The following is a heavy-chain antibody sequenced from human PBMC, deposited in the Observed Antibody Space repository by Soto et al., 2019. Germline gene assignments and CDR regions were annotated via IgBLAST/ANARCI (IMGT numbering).Heavy chain of an antibody. CDR3: ARADRYCSSTSCYSGSGWFDP. Sequence: SETLSLTCTVSGGSINNYYWSWIRQPPGKGLEWIGYIYYSGYTNYNPSLKSRVTISVDTSKNQFSLKLSSVTAADTAVYYCARADRYCSSTSCYSGSGWFDPWGQGTLVTVSS. CDR2: IYYSGYT. CDR1: GGSINNYY. V-gene: IGHV4-59*01. D-gene: IGHD2-2*01. J-gene: IGHJ5*02.